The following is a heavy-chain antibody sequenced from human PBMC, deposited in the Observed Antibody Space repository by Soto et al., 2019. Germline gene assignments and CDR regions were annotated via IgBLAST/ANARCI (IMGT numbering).Heavy chain of an antibody. CDR2: LHTYNGNR. CDR3: ARDSDYNIAY. V-gene: IGHV1-18*01. D-gene: IGHD4-4*01. J-gene: IGHJ4*02. CDR1: GYTFTSYG. Sequence: GASVKVSCKASGYTFTSYGIGWVRQAPGQGLEWVGWLHTYNGNRNFPQKFQGRVTLTTDTSTSTAYMELRSLRSDDTAVYYCARDSDYNIAYWGQGTLVTVSS.